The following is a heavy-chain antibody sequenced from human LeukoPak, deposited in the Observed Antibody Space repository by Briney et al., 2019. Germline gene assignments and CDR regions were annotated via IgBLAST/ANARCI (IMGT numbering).Heavy chain of an antibody. CDR2: ISSSSSYT. Sequence: GVSLRLSCAASGFTFSDYYMSWIRQAPGKGLEWVSYISSSSSYTNYADSVKGRFTISRDNAKNSLYLQMNSLRAEDTAVYYCARFMGYDYPHPLSYWGQGTLVTVSS. CDR1: GFTFSDYY. V-gene: IGHV3-11*03. CDR3: ARFMGYDYPHPLSY. D-gene: IGHD5-12*01. J-gene: IGHJ4*02.